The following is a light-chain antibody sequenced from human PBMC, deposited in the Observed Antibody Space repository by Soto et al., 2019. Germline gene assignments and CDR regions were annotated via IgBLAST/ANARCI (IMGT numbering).Light chain of an antibody. CDR2: ASS. Sequence: DIQMTQSPSSLSASVGDIVTITCRASQGISNYLAWFQQKPGKVPELLIYASSTLRSGVPSRFSGSGSGKNFTLTISSLQPEDVATYYCQKYNSAPRTFGQGTKLEIK. CDR3: QKYNSAPRT. V-gene: IGKV1-27*01. J-gene: IGKJ2*01. CDR1: QGISNY.